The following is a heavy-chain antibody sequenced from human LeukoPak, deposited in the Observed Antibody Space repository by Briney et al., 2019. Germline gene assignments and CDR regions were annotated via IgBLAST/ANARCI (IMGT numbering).Heavy chain of an antibody. CDR2: IYQSGRT. CDR1: GGSVSSSNW. V-gene: IGHV4-4*02. J-gene: IGHJ4*02. CDR3: ARGDATGYPDY. Sequence: SGTLSLTCAVSGGSVSSSNWWSWVRQSPGKGLEWIGEIYQSGRTNYKPSLKSRVTISVDKSKNQLSLKLISVTAADTAVYYCARGDATGYPDYWGQGTLVTVSS. D-gene: IGHD3-9*01.